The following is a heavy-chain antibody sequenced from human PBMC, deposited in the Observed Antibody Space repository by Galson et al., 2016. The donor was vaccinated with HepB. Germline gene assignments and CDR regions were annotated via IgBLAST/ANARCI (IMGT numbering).Heavy chain of an antibody. D-gene: IGHD6-6*01. V-gene: IGHV2-5*02. J-gene: IGHJ4*02. CDR2: VHRDDDK. Sequence: PALVKPTQTLTLTCTFSGFSLSTTGVGVGWIRQPPGKALEWLALVHRDDDKRYPTPLKNRLTITKDTSKNEVVLTMTTMDPLDTGTYSCVHRGKYSTSLIFDYWGQGTLVTVSS. CDR3: VHRGKYSTSLIFDY. CDR1: GFSLSTTGVG.